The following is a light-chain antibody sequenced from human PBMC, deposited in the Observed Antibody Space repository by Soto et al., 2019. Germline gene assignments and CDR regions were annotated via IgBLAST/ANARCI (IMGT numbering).Light chain of an antibody. CDR2: YAY. CDR1: QSVSSNY. CDR3: QQYNNWPPWT. V-gene: IGKV3-20*01. J-gene: IGKJ1*01. Sequence: EIVLTQSPGTLSLSPGEKATLSCRASQSVSSNYLAWYQQKPGQAPRLLIYYAYRRTTGIPDRFSGSGSGTDFTLTISGLEPEDFAVYYCQQYNNWPPWTFGQGTKVDIK.